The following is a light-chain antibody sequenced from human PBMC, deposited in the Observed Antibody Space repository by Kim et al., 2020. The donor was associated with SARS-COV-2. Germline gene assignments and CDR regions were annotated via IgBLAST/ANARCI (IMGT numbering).Light chain of an antibody. V-gene: IGLV3-1*01. Sequence: SYELTQPPSVSVSPGQTASITCSGDRLGDKYACWYQQKPGQSPVLVIYHDSKRPSGIPERFSGPNSGNTATLTISGTQAMDEADYYCQAWDSSTAYVFGT. CDR1: RLGDKY. CDR2: HDS. CDR3: QAWDSSTAYV. J-gene: IGLJ1*01.